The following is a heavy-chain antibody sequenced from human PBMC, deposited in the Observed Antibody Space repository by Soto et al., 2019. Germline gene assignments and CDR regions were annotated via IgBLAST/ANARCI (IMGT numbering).Heavy chain of an antibody. CDR2: ISGSGDRT. CDR1: GFTFGNYA. D-gene: IGHD2-21*01. Sequence: GGSRGLSGEASGFTFGNYAMTWVRQAAGKGLEWVSTISGSGDRTYTADSVTGRFTISRDNAKNTLYLQMHSLGVEDTAVYFCAKDTVAIRSFYFDSWAQGTLVTVSS. V-gene: IGHV3-23*01. CDR3: AKDTVAIRSFYFDS. J-gene: IGHJ4*02.